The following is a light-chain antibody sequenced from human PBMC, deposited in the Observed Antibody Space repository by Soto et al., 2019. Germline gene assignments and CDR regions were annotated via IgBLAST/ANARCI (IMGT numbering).Light chain of an antibody. CDR3: SSYTSSSTLYV. Sequence: QSALPQPASVSGSPGQSITISCTGTSSDVGAYNYVSWYQQHPGKAPKLMIYDASNRPSGVSNRFSGSKSGNTASLTISGLQAEDEADYYCSSYTSSSTLYVFGTGTKVTVL. CDR1: SSDVGAYNY. CDR2: DAS. V-gene: IGLV2-14*01. J-gene: IGLJ1*01.